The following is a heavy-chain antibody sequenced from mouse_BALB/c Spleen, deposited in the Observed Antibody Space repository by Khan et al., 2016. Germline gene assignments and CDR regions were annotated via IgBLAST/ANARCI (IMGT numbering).Heavy chain of an antibody. D-gene: IGHD1-1*01. CDR2: ISYSGST. Sequence: EVQLIESGPGLVKPSQSLSLTCTVTGYSITSDYAWHSVRQFPGNKLEWMGYISYSGSTSYNPSLKSRISITRDTSKNQFFLQLNSVTTEDTATYYCARYYYGSSYFDYWGQGTTLTVSS. CDR3: ARYYYGSSYFDY. V-gene: IGHV3-2*02. CDR1: GYSITSDYA. J-gene: IGHJ2*01.